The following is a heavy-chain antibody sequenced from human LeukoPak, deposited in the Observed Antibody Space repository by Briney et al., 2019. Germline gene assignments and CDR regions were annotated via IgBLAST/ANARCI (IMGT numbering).Heavy chain of an antibody. CDR1: GFTFSSYS. Sequence: GGSLRLSCAASGFTFSSYSMNWVRQAPGKGLEWVSYISSSSSTIYYADSVKGRFTISRDNAKNSLYLQMNSLRAEDTAVYYCAYGGKKGGLDYWGQGTLVTVSS. D-gene: IGHD4-23*01. J-gene: IGHJ4*02. CDR3: AYGGKKGGLDY. V-gene: IGHV3-48*01. CDR2: ISSSSSTI.